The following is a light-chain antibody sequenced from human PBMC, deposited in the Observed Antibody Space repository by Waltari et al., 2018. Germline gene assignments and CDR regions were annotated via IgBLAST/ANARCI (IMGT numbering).Light chain of an antibody. Sequence: DIQMTQSPSSLSASVGDRVIITCRASQYVSTYLNWYQLKPGKAHELLIYAASTLQAGVPSRFSGSGSRTDFTLTISSLQPEDFATYYCEQTYDTPPTFGQGTRLEIK. CDR3: EQTYDTPPT. CDR2: AAS. V-gene: IGKV1-39*01. CDR1: QYVSTY. J-gene: IGKJ2*01.